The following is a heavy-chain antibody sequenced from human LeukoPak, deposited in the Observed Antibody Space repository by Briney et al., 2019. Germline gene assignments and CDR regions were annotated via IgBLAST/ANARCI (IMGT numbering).Heavy chain of an antibody. CDR3: ARVKSTGMVRGPLTYYYGMDV. Sequence: SETLSLTCTVSGGSISSSYWSWFRKPPGKGLEWIGYIYYSGSTNYNPSLKSRVTISVDTSKNQFSLKLSSVTAADTAVYYCARVKSTGMVRGPLTYYYGMDVWGQGTTVTVSS. J-gene: IGHJ6*02. V-gene: IGHV4-59*01. CDR1: GGSISSSY. D-gene: IGHD3-10*01. CDR2: IYYSGST.